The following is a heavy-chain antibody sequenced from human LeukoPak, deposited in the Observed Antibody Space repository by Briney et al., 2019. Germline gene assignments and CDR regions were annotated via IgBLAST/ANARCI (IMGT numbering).Heavy chain of an antibody. V-gene: IGHV3-74*01. CDR2: INSDGRSS. Sequence: GGSLRLSCAASGFTFSSYWMHWVRQVPGKGLVWVSRINSDGRSSSYADSVKGRFTISRDNAKNTLYLQMNSLTAEDTAVYYCARLSPRLYGSGTFDIWGQGTMVTVSS. D-gene: IGHD3-10*01. J-gene: IGHJ3*02. CDR3: ARLSPRLYGSGTFDI. CDR1: GFTFSSYW.